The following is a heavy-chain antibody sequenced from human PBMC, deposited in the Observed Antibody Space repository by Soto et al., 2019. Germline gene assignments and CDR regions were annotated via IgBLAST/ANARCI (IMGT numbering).Heavy chain of an antibody. D-gene: IGHD2-15*01. CDR2: IYTDDST. CDR1: GFTVSSNY. Sequence: GGSLRLSCAASGFTVSSNYMSWVRQAPGKGLEWLSVIYTDDSTYYADSVKGRFTISRDNSKNTLYLQMNSLRAEDTAVYYCARDVYCSGGSCYSVPVFDYWGQGTLVTVSS. V-gene: IGHV3-53*01. CDR3: ARDVYCSGGSCYSVPVFDY. J-gene: IGHJ4*02.